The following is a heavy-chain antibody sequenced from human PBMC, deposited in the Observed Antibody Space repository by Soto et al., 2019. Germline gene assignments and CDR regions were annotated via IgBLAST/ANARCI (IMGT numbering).Heavy chain of an antibody. D-gene: IGHD3-3*01. CDR3: PTGLPYYEFWSGYSHAEYFQH. Sequence: QVQLVESGGGVVQPGRSLRLSCAASGFTFSSYGMHWVRQAPGKGLEWVAVIWYDGSNKYYADSVKGRFTISRDNSKNALYLQMNSLRAEDTSEYYCPTGLPYYEFWSGYSHAEYFQHWGQGTLVAVSS. V-gene: IGHV3-33*01. CDR1: GFTFSSYG. CDR2: IWYDGSNK. J-gene: IGHJ1*01.